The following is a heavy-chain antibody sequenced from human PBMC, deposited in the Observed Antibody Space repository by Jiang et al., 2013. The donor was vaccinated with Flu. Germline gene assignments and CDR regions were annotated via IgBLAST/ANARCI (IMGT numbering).Heavy chain of an antibody. V-gene: IGHV1-24*01. CDR3: ATVPFCGSCYYFDY. J-gene: IGHJ4*02. CDR2: FDPEDGET. Sequence: WVRQAPGKGLEWMGGFDPEDGETIYAQKFQGRVTMTEDTSTDTAYMELSSLRSEDTAVYYCATVPFCGSCYYFDYWGQGTLVTVSS. D-gene: IGHD2-15*01.